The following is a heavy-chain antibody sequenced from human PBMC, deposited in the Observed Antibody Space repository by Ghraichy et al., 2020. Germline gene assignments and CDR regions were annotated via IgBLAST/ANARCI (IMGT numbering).Heavy chain of an antibody. D-gene: IGHD2-2*01. Sequence: GGSLRLSCAASGFTFSSYAMSWVRQAPGKGLEWVSAISGSGGSTYYADSVKGRFTISRDKSKNTLYLQMNSLRAEDTAVYYCAKDPPDIVVVPAAQYFDYWGQGTLVTVSS. CDR3: AKDPPDIVVVPAAQYFDY. CDR1: GFTFSSYA. J-gene: IGHJ4*02. V-gene: IGHV3-23*01. CDR2: ISGSGGST.